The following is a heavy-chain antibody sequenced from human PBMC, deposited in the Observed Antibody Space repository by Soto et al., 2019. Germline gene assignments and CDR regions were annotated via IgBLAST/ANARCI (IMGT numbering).Heavy chain of an antibody. CDR1: GGSFSGYY. J-gene: IGHJ4*02. Sequence: QVQLQQWGAGLLKPSETLSLTCAAYGGSFSGYYWSWIRQPPGKGLEWIGEINHRGSTTYNPSLKSRVTILVDPSKDQFSLKLSSVTAADTAVYYWARGIAAAGTEEDYWGQGTLVTVSS. D-gene: IGHD6-13*01. V-gene: IGHV4-34*01. CDR3: ARGIAAAGTEEDY. CDR2: INHRGST.